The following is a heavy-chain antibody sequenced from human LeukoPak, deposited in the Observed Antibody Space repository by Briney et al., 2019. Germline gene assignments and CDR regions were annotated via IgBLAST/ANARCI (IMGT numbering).Heavy chain of an antibody. V-gene: IGHV1-69*04. CDR2: NIPILGIA. D-gene: IGHD3-9*01. J-gene: IGHJ6*02. Sequence: ASVKVSCKASGGTFSSYAISCVRQAPGQGLEWMGRNIPILGIANYAQKFQGRVTITADKSTSTAYMELSSMRSEDTDVYYCARVRYDILTGYPLNGMDVWGQGTTVTVSS. CDR1: GGTFSSYA. CDR3: ARVRYDILTGYPLNGMDV.